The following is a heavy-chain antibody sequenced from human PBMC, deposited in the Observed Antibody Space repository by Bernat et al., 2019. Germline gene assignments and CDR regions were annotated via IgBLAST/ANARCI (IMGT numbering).Heavy chain of an antibody. Sequence: QVQLVQSGAEVKKPGSSVKVSCKASGGTFSSYAISWVRQAPGQGLEWMGGIIPIFGTANYAQKFQGRVTITADESTSTAYMELSSLRSEDTAVYYCARILYGPNDDYYYGMDVWGQGTTVTVSS. J-gene: IGHJ6*02. CDR1: GGTFSSYA. CDR3: ARILYGPNDDYYYGMDV. V-gene: IGHV1-69*01. D-gene: IGHD4-17*01. CDR2: IIPIFGTA.